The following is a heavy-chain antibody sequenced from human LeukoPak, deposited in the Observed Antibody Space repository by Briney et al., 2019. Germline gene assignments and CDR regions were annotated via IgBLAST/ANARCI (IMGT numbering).Heavy chain of an antibody. Sequence: GASVKVSCKASGGTFSSYAISWVRQAPGQGLEWMGRIIPILGIANYAQKFQGRVTITADKSTSTAYMELSSLRSEDTAVYYCAREDSSGWYWDYWGQGTLVTASS. CDR2: IIPILGIA. V-gene: IGHV1-69*04. J-gene: IGHJ4*02. CDR3: AREDSSGWYWDY. D-gene: IGHD6-19*01. CDR1: GGTFSSYA.